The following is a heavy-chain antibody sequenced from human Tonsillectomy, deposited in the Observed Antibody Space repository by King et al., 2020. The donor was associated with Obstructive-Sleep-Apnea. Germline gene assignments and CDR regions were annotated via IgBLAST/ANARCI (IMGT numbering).Heavy chain of an antibody. CDR3: AKDKIGVIRPHKNYFDY. V-gene: IGHV3-30*02. CDR2: IRSDVSDK. CDR1: GFTFSTYV. D-gene: IGHD2/OR15-2a*01. Sequence: VQLVESGGGVVQPGGSLRLSCAASGFTFSTYVNHWVRQAPGKGLEWVAFIRSDVSDKSYRDSLKGRCTISRDNSKKTVYLEMNSLRAEDTAVYYCAKDKIGVIRPHKNYFDYWGQGTLVTVSS. J-gene: IGHJ4*02.